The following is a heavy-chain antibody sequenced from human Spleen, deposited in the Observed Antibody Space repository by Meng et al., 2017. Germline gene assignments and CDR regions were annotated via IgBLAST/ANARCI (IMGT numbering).Heavy chain of an antibody. CDR2: INKDGSEK. D-gene: IGHD6-19*01. CDR1: GFTFSGRW. V-gene: IGHV3-7*01. CDR3: ARHLLGGTGWAIDY. J-gene: IGHJ4*02. Sequence: GESLKISCVASGFTFSGRWMNWVRQAPGRGLEWVANINKDGSEKSYVDSVKGRFTISRDNANDSLFLQMNSLRAEDTALYYCARHLLGGTGWAIDYWGQGTLVTVSS.